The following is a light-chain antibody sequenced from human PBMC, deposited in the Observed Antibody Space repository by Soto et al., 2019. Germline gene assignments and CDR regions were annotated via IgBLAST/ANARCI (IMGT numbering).Light chain of an antibody. V-gene: IGKV4-1*01. CDR1: QSVLYSSNNRNY. CDR2: WAS. Sequence: DIVMTQSPGSLTVSLGERATINCKSSQSVLYSSNNRNYLAWYQQKPGQPPKLLFYWASTRESGVPDRFSGSGSGTDFTITISSLQAEDVAVYYCQQYYGIPHTFGGGTKVEIK. J-gene: IGKJ4*01. CDR3: QQYYGIPHT.